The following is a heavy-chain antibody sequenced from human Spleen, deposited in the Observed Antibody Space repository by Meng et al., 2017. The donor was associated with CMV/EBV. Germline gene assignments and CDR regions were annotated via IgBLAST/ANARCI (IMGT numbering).Heavy chain of an antibody. V-gene: IGHV1-69*05. CDR3: AREESGSSI. D-gene: IGHD1-26*01. Sequence: KVYCKTSGGSFTNYAIGWVRQAPGQGLEWMGGIIPIFQTINYAQKFRDRVTITTDESTSTAYMELSSLRSEDTAMYYCAREESGSSIWGQGTPVTVSS. J-gene: IGHJ4*02. CDR2: IIPIFQTI. CDR1: GGSFTNYA.